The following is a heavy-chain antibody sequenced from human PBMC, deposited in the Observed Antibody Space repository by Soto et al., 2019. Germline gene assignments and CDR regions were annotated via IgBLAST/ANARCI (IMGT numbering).Heavy chain of an antibody. D-gene: IGHD3-10*01. CDR3: AKAMIRGVITIDC. J-gene: IGHJ4*02. Sequence: PGGSLRLSCVTSGFTFCNYAMSWVRKAPGKGLEWVSAISGSGSPTYYADSVKGRFTISRDNSENTVYLQMNSLRAEDTAVYYCAKAMIRGVITIDCWGQGTLVTVSS. CDR2: ISGSGSPT. V-gene: IGHV3-23*01. CDR1: GFTFCNYA.